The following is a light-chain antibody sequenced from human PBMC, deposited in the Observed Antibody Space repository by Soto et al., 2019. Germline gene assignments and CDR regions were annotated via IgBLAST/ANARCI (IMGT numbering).Light chain of an antibody. CDR2: EVS. V-gene: IGLV2-18*01. CDR3: SLYTSSSTYV. J-gene: IGLJ1*01. Sequence: QTFLTQPPSLSGSPGQSVTISCTGTSSDVGSYNRVSWYQQPPGTAPKVMIYEVSNRPSGVPDRFSGSKSGNTASLTISGLQAEDEADYYCSLYTSSSTYVFGTGTKVTVL. CDR1: SSDVGSYNR.